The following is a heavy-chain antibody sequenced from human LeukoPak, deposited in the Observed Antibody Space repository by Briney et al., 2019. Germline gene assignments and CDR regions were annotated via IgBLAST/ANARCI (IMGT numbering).Heavy chain of an antibody. Sequence: GGSLRLSCAASGFTFTSYAMHWVRQAPGQRLEWMGWINAGNGNTKYSQKFQGRVTITRDTSASTAYMELSSLRSEDTAVYYCARDQPVAGGPGWFDPWGQGTLVTVSS. CDR1: GFTFTSYA. CDR2: INAGNGNT. V-gene: IGHV1-3*01. CDR3: ARDQPVAGGPGWFDP. J-gene: IGHJ5*02. D-gene: IGHD6-19*01.